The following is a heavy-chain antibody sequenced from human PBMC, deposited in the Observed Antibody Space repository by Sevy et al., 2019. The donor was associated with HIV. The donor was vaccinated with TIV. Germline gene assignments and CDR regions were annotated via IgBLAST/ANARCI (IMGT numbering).Heavy chain of an antibody. J-gene: IGHJ6*02. V-gene: IGHV3-49*03. CDR2: IRSKAYGGTT. D-gene: IGHD2-15*01. Sequence: GGSLRLSCTASGFTFGDYAMSWFRQAPGKGLEWVGFIRSKAYGGTTEYAAAVKGRFTISRDDNESIAYLQMNSLKTEDTAVYYCTRVGCSGGSCYSRGAYYYYGMDVWGQGTTVTVSS. CDR3: TRVGCSGGSCYSRGAYYYYGMDV. CDR1: GFTFGDYA.